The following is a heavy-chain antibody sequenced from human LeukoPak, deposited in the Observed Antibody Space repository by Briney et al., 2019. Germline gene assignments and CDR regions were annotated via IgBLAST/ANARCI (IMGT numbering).Heavy chain of an antibody. CDR3: AREGSDSSSWDHYYMDV. J-gene: IGHJ6*03. D-gene: IGHD6-13*01. Sequence: GGSLRLSCAASGFTFSSYSMNWVRQAPGKGLEWVSSISSSSSYIYYADSVKGRFTISRDNAKNSLYLQMNSLRAEDTAVYYCAREGSDSSSWDHYYMDVWGKGTTVTVSS. CDR2: ISSSSSYI. CDR1: GFTFSSYS. V-gene: IGHV3-21*01.